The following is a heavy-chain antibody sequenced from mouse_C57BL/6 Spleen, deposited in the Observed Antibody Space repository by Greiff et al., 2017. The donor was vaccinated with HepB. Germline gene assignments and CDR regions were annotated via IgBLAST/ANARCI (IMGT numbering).Heavy chain of an antibody. V-gene: IGHV1-55*01. CDR3: ARIYYGSYYAMDY. J-gene: IGHJ4*01. D-gene: IGHD2-2*01. CDR1: GYTFTSYW. CDR2: IYPGSGST. Sequence: VQLQQPGAELVKPGASVKMSCKASGYTFTSYWITWVKQRPGQGLEWIGDIYPGSGSTNYNEKFKSKATLTVDTSSSTAYMQLSSLTSEDSAVYNCARIYYGSYYAMDYWGQGTSVTVSS.